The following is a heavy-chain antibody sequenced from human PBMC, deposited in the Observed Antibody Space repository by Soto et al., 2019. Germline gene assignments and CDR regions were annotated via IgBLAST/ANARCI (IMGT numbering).Heavy chain of an antibody. CDR1: GGSISSSSYY. Sequence: SETLSLTCTVSGGSISSSSYYWGWIRQPPGKGLEYIGSIYYSGSTYYNPSLKGRVTISVDTSKNQFSLKLSSVTAADTAVYYCASSTVRSNWYFDYWGQGTLVTVSS. V-gene: IGHV4-39*01. J-gene: IGHJ4*02. D-gene: IGHD2-8*01. CDR2: IYYSGST. CDR3: ASSTVRSNWYFDY.